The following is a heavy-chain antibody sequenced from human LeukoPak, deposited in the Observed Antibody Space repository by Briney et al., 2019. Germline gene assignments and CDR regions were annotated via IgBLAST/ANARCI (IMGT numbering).Heavy chain of an antibody. V-gene: IGHV1-58*01. J-gene: IGHJ3*02. D-gene: IGHD6-13*01. CDR2: IVVGSGNT. CDR1: GFTFTSSA. Sequence: ASVTVSCKASGFTFTSSAVQWVRQARGQRLEWIGWIVVGSGNTNYAQKFQERVTITRDMSTSTAYMELSSLRSEDTAVYYCAADLGIAAAGTGAFDIWCQGTMVTVSS. CDR3: AADLGIAAAGTGAFDI.